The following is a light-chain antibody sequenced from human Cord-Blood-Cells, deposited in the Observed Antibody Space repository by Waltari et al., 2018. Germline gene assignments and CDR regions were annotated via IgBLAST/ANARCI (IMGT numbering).Light chain of an antibody. Sequence: EIVLTQSPGTLSLSPGERATLSCRASQSVSSSYLAWYQQKPGQAPRLLIYGAASRATGIPDRFSGSRSWTDFSLTISRLEPEDFAVYYCQQYGSSPQDSFGQGTKLEIK. V-gene: IGKV3-20*01. CDR2: GAA. CDR3: QQYGSSPQDS. J-gene: IGKJ2*03. CDR1: QSVSSSY.